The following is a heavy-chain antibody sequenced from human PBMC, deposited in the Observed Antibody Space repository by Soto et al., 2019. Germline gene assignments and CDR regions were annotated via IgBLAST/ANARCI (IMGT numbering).Heavy chain of an antibody. D-gene: IGHD6-19*01. CDR1: GYSFTSYW. Sequence: PGESLKLSCKGSGYSFTSYWIGWVRQMPGKGLEWMGIIYPGDSDTRYSPSFQGRVTISADKSISTAYLQWSSLKASDTAMYYCASHTLTIYSSGWYPDDAFDIWGQGTMVTVSS. J-gene: IGHJ3*02. CDR3: ASHTLTIYSSGWYPDDAFDI. CDR2: IYPGDSDT. V-gene: IGHV5-51*01.